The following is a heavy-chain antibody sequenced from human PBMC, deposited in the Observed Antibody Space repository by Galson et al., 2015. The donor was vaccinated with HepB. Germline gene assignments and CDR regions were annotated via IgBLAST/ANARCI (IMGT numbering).Heavy chain of an antibody. V-gene: IGHV3-23*01. CDR3: AKSLPRTPKRLLNRGEKHYFDY. CDR2: ISGSVGST. J-gene: IGHJ4*02. CDR1: GFTFSSYA. D-gene: IGHD2-2*02. Sequence: SLRLCCASSGFTFSSYAMSWVRQAPGKGLEWFSAISGSVGSTYYADSVKGRFTITRDNSKTTLYLQMNSLRAEDTAVYYCAKSLPRTPKRLLNRGEKHYFDYWGQGTLVTVSS.